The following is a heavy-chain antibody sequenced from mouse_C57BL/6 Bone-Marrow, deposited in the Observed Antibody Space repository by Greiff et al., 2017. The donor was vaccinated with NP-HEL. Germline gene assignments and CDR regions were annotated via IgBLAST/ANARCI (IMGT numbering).Heavy chain of an antibody. J-gene: IGHJ3*01. CDR2: IDPSDSET. Sequence: QVQLQQPGAELVRPGSSVKLSCKASGYTFTSYWMHWVKQRPIQGLEWIGNIDPSDSETHYNQKFKDKATLTVDKSSSTAYMQLSSLTSADSAVYYCARRGSNYFAWFAYWGQGTLVTVSA. D-gene: IGHD2-5*01. CDR3: ARRGSNYFAWFAY. CDR1: GYTFTSYW. V-gene: IGHV1-52*01.